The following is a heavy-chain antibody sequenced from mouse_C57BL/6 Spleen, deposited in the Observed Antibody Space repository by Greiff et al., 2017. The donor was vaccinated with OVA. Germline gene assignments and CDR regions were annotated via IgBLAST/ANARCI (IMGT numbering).Heavy chain of an antibody. D-gene: IGHD1-1*01. CDR2: IYPGDGDT. Sequence: QVHVKQSGAELVKPGASVKISCKASGYAFSSYWMNWVKQRPGKGLEWIGQIYPGDGDTNYNGKFKGKATLTADKSSSTAYMQLSSLTSEDSAVYFCAREGGSSLAWFAYWGQGTLVTVSA. V-gene: IGHV1-80*01. CDR1: GYAFSSYW. CDR3: AREGGSSLAWFAY. J-gene: IGHJ3*01.